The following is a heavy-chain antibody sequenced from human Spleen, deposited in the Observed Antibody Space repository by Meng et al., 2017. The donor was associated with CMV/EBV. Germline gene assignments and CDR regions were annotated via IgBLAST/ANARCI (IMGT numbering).Heavy chain of an antibody. CDR3: ARVGGCSSTSCYNSYYYYGMDV. V-gene: IGHV1-2*02. CDR1: GYTFTGYY. Sequence: ASVKVSCKASGYTFTGYYMHWVRQAPGQGLEWMGWINPNSGGTNYAQKFQGRVTMTGDTSISTAYMELSRLRSDDTAVYYCARVGGCSSTSCYNSYYYYGMDVWGQGTTVTVSS. CDR2: INPNSGGT. J-gene: IGHJ6*02. D-gene: IGHD2-2*01.